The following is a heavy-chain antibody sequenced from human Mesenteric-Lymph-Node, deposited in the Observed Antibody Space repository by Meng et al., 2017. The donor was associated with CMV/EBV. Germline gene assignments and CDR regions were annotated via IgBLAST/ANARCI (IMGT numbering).Heavy chain of an antibody. D-gene: IGHD2-2*01. CDR2: IYSGADIT. CDR3: ARDLLYCSSTSCQNWFDP. CDR1: GFTFSNYA. J-gene: IGHJ5*02. Sequence: GGSLRLSCAASGFTFSNYAMAWVRQAPGKGLEWVSVIYSGADITNYAESVKGRFTISRDNSKNTLYLQMNSLRAEDTAVYYCARDLLYCSSTSCQNWFDPWGQGTLVTVSS. V-gene: IGHV3-23*03.